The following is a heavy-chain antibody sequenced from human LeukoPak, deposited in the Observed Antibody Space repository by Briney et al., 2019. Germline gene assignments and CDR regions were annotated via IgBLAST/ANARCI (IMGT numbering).Heavy chain of an antibody. V-gene: IGHV4-39*07. CDR2: ISHSGST. J-gene: IGHJ6*03. Sequence: SETLSLTCTVSSGSISSGSYYWSWIRQPAGKGLEWIATISHSGSTYYNPSLKSQVTISVDTSKNQFSLKLSSVTAADTAVYYCARGFRWGYYYMDVWGKGTTVTVSS. D-gene: IGHD5-24*01. CDR3: ARGFRWGYYYMDV. CDR1: SGSISSGSYY.